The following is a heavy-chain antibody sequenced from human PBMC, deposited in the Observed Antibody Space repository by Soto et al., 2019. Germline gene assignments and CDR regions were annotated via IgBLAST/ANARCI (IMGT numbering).Heavy chain of an antibody. CDR2: INPSGGST. J-gene: IGHJ3*02. Sequence: SSVKVSCKASGYTFISYYMNWVRQAPGQGLEWMGMINPSGGSTSYAQKFQGRATMTRDTSTSTVYMELSSLRSEDTAVYYCAREDTANGGAFDIWGQGTMVTVSS. CDR1: GYTFISYY. V-gene: IGHV1-46*01. CDR3: AREDTANGGAFDI. D-gene: IGHD5-18*01.